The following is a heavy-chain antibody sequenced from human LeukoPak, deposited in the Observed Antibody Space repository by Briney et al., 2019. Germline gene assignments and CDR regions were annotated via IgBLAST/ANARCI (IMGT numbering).Heavy chain of an antibody. CDR3: AKDIRELLPGYYFDY. CDR2: ISWNSGSI. V-gene: IGHV3-9*01. CDR1: GFTFDDYA. Sequence: GGSLRLFCAASGFTFDDYAMHWVRQAPGKGLEWVSGISWNSGSIGYADSVKGRFTISRDNAKNSLYLQMNSLRAEDTALYYCAKDIRELLPGYYFDYWGQGTVVTVSS. D-gene: IGHD1-26*01. J-gene: IGHJ4*02.